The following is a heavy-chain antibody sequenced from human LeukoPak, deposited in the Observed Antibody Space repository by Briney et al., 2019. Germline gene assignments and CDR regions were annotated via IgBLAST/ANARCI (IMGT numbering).Heavy chain of an antibody. Sequence: SETLSLTCAVYGGSFSGYYWSWIRQPPGKGLEWIGEINHSGSTNYNPSLKSRVTISVDTSKNQFSLKLGSVTAADTAVYYCTWSSSRNYYYGMDVWGKGTTVTVSS. CDR1: GGSFSGYY. CDR3: TWSSSRNYYYGMDV. J-gene: IGHJ6*04. CDR2: INHSGST. D-gene: IGHD6-13*01. V-gene: IGHV4-34*01.